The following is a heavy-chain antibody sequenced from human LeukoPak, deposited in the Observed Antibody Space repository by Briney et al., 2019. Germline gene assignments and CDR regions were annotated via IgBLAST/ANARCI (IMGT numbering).Heavy chain of an antibody. CDR3: ARVPVRGSEDY. CDR2: IRSDGSVK. Sequence: GGSLRLSCAASAFTFSNFGMHWVRQAPGKGLEWVSFIRSDGSVKYYAGSVKGRFTISRDNAKNSLYLQMNSLRAEDTAVYYCARVPVRGSEDYWGQGTLVTVSS. J-gene: IGHJ4*02. CDR1: AFTFSNFG. D-gene: IGHD3-10*01. V-gene: IGHV3-30*02.